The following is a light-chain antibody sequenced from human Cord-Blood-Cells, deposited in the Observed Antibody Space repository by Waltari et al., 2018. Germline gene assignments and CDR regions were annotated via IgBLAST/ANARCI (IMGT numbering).Light chain of an antibody. V-gene: IGLV2-14*03. CDR1: SSDVGGYNY. CDR3: SSYTSSSTLGV. CDR2: DVS. J-gene: IGLJ1*01. Sequence: QSALTQPASVSGSPGQSITISCTGTSSDVGGYNYVSWYQQHTGEAPKLMIYDVSNRPSGVSNRFSGSKSGNTASLTISGLQAEEEADYYCSSYTSSSTLGVFGTGTKVTVL.